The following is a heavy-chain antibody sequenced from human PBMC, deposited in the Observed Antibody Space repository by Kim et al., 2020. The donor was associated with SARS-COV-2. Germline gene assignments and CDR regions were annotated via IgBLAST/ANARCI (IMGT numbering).Heavy chain of an antibody. CDR3: AKDFGYGDYVFDY. D-gene: IGHD4-17*01. J-gene: IGHJ4*02. V-gene: IGHV3-33*06. Sequence: YADSVKGRFTISRDNSKNTLYLQMNSLRAEDTAVYYCAKDFGYGDYVFDYWGQGTLVTVSS.